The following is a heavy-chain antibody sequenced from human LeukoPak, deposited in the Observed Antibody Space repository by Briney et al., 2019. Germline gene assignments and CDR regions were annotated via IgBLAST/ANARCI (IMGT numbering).Heavy chain of an antibody. CDR1: GYTFTPYY. Sequence: ASVKVSCKASGYTFTPYYMHWLRQVPGRGLEWMGRIKPNSGDTDYAQKFQGRVIMTRDTSINTAYMEVSRLRSDGTAVFYCAGGDSGHDYGPSWGQGTTVTVSS. CDR3: AGGDSGHDYGPS. J-gene: IGHJ3*01. CDR2: IKPNSGDT. V-gene: IGHV1-2*06. D-gene: IGHD5-12*01.